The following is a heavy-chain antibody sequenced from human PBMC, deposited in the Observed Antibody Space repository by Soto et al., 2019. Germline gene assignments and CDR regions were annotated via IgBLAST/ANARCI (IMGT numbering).Heavy chain of an antibody. Sequence: QVQLVQSGAEVKKPGASVKVSCKASGYTFSNFAMHWARQAHGQRLEWMGLINAGNSNTKYSRKFRGRVTITRDTYASKAYRERSRLRSEETAVYDCASDAGSFDYWGQGTLVTVSS. V-gene: IGHV1-3*01. CDR2: INAGNSNT. D-gene: IGHD3-10*01. J-gene: IGHJ4*02. CDR3: ASDAGSFDY. CDR1: GYTFSNFA.